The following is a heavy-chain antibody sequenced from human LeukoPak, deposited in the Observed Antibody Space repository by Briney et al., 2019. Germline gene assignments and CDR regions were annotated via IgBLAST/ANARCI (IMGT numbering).Heavy chain of an antibody. CDR3: AVGRGIYCGGDCYGFDP. CDR2: MNPNSGNT. V-gene: IGHV1-8*01. CDR1: GYTFTSYD. J-gene: IGHJ5*02. D-gene: IGHD2-21*02. Sequence: ASAKVSCKASGYTFTSYDINWVRQATGQGLEWMGWMNPNSGNTGYAQKFQGRVTMTRNTSISTAYMELSSLRSEDTAVYYCAVGRGIYCGGDCYGFDPWGQGTLVTVSS.